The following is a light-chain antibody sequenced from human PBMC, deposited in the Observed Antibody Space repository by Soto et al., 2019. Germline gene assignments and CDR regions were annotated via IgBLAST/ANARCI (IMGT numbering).Light chain of an antibody. V-gene: IGLV2-14*01. CDR3: SSLTSSSTRGV. CDR2: EVT. J-gene: IGLJ1*01. CDR1: SSDVGGYNY. Sequence: SALTQPASVSGSPGQSITISCTGSSSDVGGYNYVSWYQHHPGKAPKLIIFEVTNRPSGVSNRFSGSKSGNTASLTISGLQAEDEADYYCSSLTSSSTRGVFGTGTKLTVL.